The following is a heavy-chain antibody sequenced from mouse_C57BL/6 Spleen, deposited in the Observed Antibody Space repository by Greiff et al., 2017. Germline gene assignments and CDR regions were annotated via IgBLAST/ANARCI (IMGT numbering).Heavy chain of an antibody. CDR1: GYTFTSYW. D-gene: IGHD1-1*01. CDR3: AYYGSSYNAMDY. J-gene: IGHJ4*01. V-gene: IGHV1-64*01. Sequence: VQLQQPGAELVKPGASVKLSCKASGYTFTSYWMHWVKQRPGQGLEWIGMIHPNSGSTNYNEKFKSKATLTVDKSSSTAYMQLSSLTSEDSAVYYWAYYGSSYNAMDYWGQGTSVTVSS. CDR2: IHPNSGST.